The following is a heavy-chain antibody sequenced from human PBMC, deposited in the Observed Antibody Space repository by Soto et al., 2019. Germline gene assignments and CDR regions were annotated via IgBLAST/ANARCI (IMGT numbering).Heavy chain of an antibody. CDR1: GYTFTSYA. J-gene: IGHJ5*02. D-gene: IGHD6-19*01. Sequence: ASVKVSCKASGYTFTSYAMHWVLQAPGQRLEWMGWINAGNGNTKYSQKFQGRVTITRDTSASTAYMELSSLRSEDTAVYYCARDRGSSGFYNWFDPWGQGTLVTVSS. CDR2: INAGNGNT. CDR3: ARDRGSSGFYNWFDP. V-gene: IGHV1-3*01.